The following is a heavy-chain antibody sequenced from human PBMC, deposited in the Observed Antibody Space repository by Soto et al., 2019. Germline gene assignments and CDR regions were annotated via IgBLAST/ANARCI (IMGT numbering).Heavy chain of an antibody. CDR1: GGTFSSYA. V-gene: IGHV1-69*04. CDR3: ARAPLRSKKQLDY. CDR2: IIPILGIA. J-gene: IGHJ4*02. Sequence: ASVKVSCKASGGTFSSYAISWVRQAPGQGLEWMGRIIPILGIANYAQKFQGRVTITADKSTSTAYMELSSLRSEDTAVDCCARAPLRSKKQLDYWGQGTLVTVSS. D-gene: IGHD6-13*01.